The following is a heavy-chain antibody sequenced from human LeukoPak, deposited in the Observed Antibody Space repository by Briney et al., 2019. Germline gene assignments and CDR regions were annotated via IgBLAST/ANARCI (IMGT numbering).Heavy chain of an antibody. CDR1: GVSISSGGYY. D-gene: IGHD2-2*01. J-gene: IGHJ6*03. V-gene: IGHV4-30-2*01. CDR3: ASTRPGRVVPAAKFYYYYYYMDV. CDR2: IYHSGST. Sequence: SQTLSLTCTVSGVSISSGGYYWSWIRQPPGKGLEWIGYIYHSGSTYYNPSLRSRVTISVDRSKNQFSLKLSSVTAADTAVYYCASTRPGRVVPAAKFYYYYYYMDVWGKGTTVTVSS.